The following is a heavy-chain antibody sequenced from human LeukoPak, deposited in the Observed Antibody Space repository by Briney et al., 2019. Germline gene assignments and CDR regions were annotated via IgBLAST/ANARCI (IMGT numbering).Heavy chain of an antibody. D-gene: IGHD3-9*01. V-gene: IGHV1-69*13. CDR1: GGTFSSYA. CDR3: ARGYYDILTGSKGHFDY. Sequence: SVKVSCKASGGTFSSYAISWVRQAPGQGLEWMGGIIPIFGTANYAQKFQGRVTITADESTSTAYMELSSLRSEDTAVYYCARGYYDILTGSKGHFDYWGQGTLVTVSS. CDR2: IIPIFGTA. J-gene: IGHJ4*02.